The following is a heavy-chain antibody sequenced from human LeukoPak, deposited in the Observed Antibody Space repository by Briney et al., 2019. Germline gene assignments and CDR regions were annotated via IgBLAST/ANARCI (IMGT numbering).Heavy chain of an antibody. J-gene: IGHJ6*03. CDR1: GYTFTIYD. V-gene: IGHV1-8*03. CDR2: MNPNSGNT. Sequence: GASVKVSCKASGYTFTIYDINWVRQATGQGLEWMGWMNPNSGNTGYAQKFQGRVTITRNTSISTAYMELSSLRSEDTAVYYCAREGGVTRNYYYYMDVWGKGTTVTVSS. CDR3: AREGGVTRNYYYYMDV. D-gene: IGHD3-16*01.